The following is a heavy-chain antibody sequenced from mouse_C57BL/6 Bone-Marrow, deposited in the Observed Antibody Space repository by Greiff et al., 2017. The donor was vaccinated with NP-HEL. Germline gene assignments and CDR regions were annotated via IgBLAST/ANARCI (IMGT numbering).Heavy chain of an antibody. V-gene: IGHV1-78*01. CDR3: AREEGELRGYAMDY. J-gene: IGHJ4*01. Sequence: QVQLQQSDAELVKPGASVKISCKVSGYTFTDHTIHWMKQRPEQGLEWIGNIYPGDGSTKYNEKFKGKATLTADKSSSTAYMQLHSLTSEDSAVYCSAREEGELRGYAMDYWGQGTSVTVSS. CDR1: GYTFTDHT. CDR2: IYPGDGST. D-gene: IGHD4-1*01.